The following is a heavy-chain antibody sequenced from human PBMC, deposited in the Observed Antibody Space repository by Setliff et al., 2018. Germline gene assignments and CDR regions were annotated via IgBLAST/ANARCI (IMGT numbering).Heavy chain of an antibody. Sequence: GGSLRLSCAASRFTFSNYWMSWVRQAPGKGLEWVANIKEDGSEKYYVDSVKGRFTISRDNAKNSLDLQMNNLRDEDTAVYYCARCWDLVRVNAFDIWGQGSLVTVS. CDR3: ARCWDLVRVNAFDI. D-gene: IGHD1-26*01. V-gene: IGHV3-7*01. CDR2: IKEDGSEK. CDR1: RFTFSNYW. J-gene: IGHJ3*02.